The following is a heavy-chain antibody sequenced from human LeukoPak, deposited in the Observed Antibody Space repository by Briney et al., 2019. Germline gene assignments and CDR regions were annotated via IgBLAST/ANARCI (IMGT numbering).Heavy chain of an antibody. J-gene: IGHJ6*04. D-gene: IGHD3-10*02. CDR3: AELGITMIGGV. CDR2: SSSGTTI. V-gene: IGHV3-11*04. Sequence: GGSLRLSCAASGFTFSDYELDPPGSREGAGVAFSSSGTTIYYADSAKGRFTISRDNAKNSLYLQMNSLRAEDTAVYYCAELGITMIGGVWGKGTTVTISS. CDR1: GFTFSDY.